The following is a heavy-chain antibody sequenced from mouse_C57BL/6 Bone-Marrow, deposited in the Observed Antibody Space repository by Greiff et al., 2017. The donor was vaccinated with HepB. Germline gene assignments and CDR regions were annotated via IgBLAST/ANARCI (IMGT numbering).Heavy chain of an antibody. V-gene: IGHV1-80*01. J-gene: IGHJ4*01. CDR2: IYPGDGDT. CDR1: GYAFSSYW. D-gene: IGHD2-13*01. CDR3: ARDGDYYYAMDY. Sequence: VQLHQSGAELVKPGASVKISCKASGYAFSSYWINWVKQRPGKGLEWIGQIYPGDGDTNYNGKFKGKATLTADKSSSTAYMQLSSLTSEDSAVYFCARDGDYYYAMDYWGQGTSVTVSS.